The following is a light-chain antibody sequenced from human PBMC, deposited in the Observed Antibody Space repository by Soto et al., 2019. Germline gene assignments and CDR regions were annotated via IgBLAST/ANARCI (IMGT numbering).Light chain of an antibody. CDR1: QSVSSSY. Sequence: EIVLTQSPGTLSLSPGERATPSCRASQSVSSSYLAWYQQKPGQAPRLLIYGVSSRATGIPDRFSGSGSGTDFTLTISRLEPEDFAVYYCQQYGSSPPTWTFGQGTKVEIK. CDR3: QQYGSSPPTWT. J-gene: IGKJ1*01. V-gene: IGKV3-20*01. CDR2: GVS.